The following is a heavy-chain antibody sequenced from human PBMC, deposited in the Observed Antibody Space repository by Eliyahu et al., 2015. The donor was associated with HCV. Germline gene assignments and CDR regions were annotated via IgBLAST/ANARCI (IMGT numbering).Heavy chain of an antibody. Sequence: QLQLQESGPGLVKPSETLSLTCTVSGGSISSSSYYWGWIRQPPGKGLEWIGSIYYSGSTYYNPSLKSRVTISVDTSKNQFSLKLSSVTAADTAVYYCASILRGSSGLDYWGQGTLVTVSS. CDR2: IYYSGST. CDR3: ASILRGSSGLDY. V-gene: IGHV4-39*01. J-gene: IGHJ4*02. D-gene: IGHD3-22*01. CDR1: GGSISSSSYY.